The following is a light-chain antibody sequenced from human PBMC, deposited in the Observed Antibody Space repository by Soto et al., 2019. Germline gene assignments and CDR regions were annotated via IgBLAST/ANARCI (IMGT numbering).Light chain of an antibody. J-gene: IGKJ1*01. Sequence: DIQMTQSPYSLSASVGERVTITCRASQSISNYLNWYQQKPGKAPRLLIHAASSLQSGVPSRFSGSGSGTDFTLTISSLQPEDFAIYYCQQSYNAPRTFGPGTKVDI. CDR1: QSISNY. CDR2: AAS. V-gene: IGKV1-39*01. CDR3: QQSYNAPRT.